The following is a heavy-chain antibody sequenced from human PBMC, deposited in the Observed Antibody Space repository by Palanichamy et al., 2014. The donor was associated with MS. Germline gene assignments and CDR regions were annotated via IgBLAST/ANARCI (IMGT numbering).Heavy chain of an antibody. J-gene: IGHJ3*02. CDR1: GGTFSSYT. V-gene: IGHV1-69*08. CDR3: ARDAYYDSSGHHDAFDI. D-gene: IGHD3-22*01. Sequence: QVQLVQSGAEVKKPGSSAKVSCKTSGGTFSSYTISWVRQAPGQGLEWMGRIIPILGIANYAQKFQGRVTITADKSTSTAYMELSSLRSEDTAVYYCARDAYYDSSGHHDAFDIWGQGTMVTVSS. CDR2: IIPILGIA.